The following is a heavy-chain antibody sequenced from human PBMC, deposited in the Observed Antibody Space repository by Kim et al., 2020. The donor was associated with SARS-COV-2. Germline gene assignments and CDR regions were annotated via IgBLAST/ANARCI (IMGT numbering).Heavy chain of an antibody. D-gene: IGHD1-20*01. J-gene: IGHJ4*02. CDR2: ETT. V-gene: IGHV3-15*01. Sequence: ETTADAGTVKCRFTISRESSKNTLYLQMSSLKTEGTAVYYCTFRIPVDYWGQGALVTVSS. CDR3: TFRIPVDY.